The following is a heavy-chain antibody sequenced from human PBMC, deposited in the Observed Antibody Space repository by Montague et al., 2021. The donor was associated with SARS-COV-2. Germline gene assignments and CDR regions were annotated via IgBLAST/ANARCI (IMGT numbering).Heavy chain of an antibody. CDR3: ARQYGDYSDNAFPI. Sequence: SETLSLTCTVSGDSISYRSYYWGWIRQPPGKGLEWIGTVSYSGGTYYNASLKSPDTIYVDTSKNQFSLKLTSVAAADTAINYCARQYGDYSDNAFPIWGQGTMVIVSS. V-gene: IGHV4-39*01. CDR1: GDSISYRSYY. D-gene: IGHD4-17*01. J-gene: IGHJ3*02. CDR2: VSYSGGT.